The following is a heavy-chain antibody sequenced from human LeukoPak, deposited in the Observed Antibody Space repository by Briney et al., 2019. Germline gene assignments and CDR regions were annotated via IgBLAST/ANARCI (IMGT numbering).Heavy chain of an antibody. Sequence: GGSLRLSCAASGFTFSRYWMHWVRQAPGKGLMWVSRISPDGSTTLYADSVKGQFTISRDNAKNTLYLQMNSLGAEDTAVYYCARHHGDYYAFDIWGQGTMVTVSS. V-gene: IGHV3-74*03. J-gene: IGHJ3*02. CDR2: ISPDGSTT. D-gene: IGHD4-17*01. CDR3: ARHHGDYYAFDI. CDR1: GFTFSRYW.